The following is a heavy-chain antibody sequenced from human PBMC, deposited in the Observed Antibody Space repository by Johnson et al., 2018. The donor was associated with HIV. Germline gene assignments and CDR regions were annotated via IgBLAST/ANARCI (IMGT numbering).Heavy chain of an antibody. CDR3: SKDVSSSLKGSSAFDI. Sequence: EVQLVESGGGLVQPGRSLRLSCAASGFTFNDYAMHWVRQTPGKGLEWVAGISWKSDTIGYADSVKGRFTISRDNAKNSLYLQMNSLRAEDTALYYCSKDVSSSLKGSSAFDIWGQGTMVTVSS. J-gene: IGHJ3*02. CDR2: ISWKSDTI. CDR1: GFTFNDYA. V-gene: IGHV3-9*01. D-gene: IGHD6-13*01.